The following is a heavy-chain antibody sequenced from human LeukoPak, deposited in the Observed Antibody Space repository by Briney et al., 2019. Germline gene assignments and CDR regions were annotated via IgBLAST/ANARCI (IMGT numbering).Heavy chain of an antibody. J-gene: IGHJ5*02. CDR1: GSTFGDYA. D-gene: IGHD3-10*01. V-gene: IGHV3-9*01. Sequence: PGGSLRLSCAASGSTFGDYAIHWVRQAPGKGLEWVSGVGWNSGTIGYAGSVKGRFTISRDNAKNSVYLQMNSLRAEDTALYYCAKSRLRLWFGELLSPWGQGTLVTVSS. CDR3: AKSRLRLWFGELLSP. CDR2: VGWNSGTI.